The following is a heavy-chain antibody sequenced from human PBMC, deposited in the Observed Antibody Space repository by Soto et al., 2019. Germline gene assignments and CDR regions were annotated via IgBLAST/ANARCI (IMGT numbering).Heavy chain of an antibody. CDR3: AKEGKHSNGWWAAFDI. V-gene: IGHV3-23*01. CDR1: GFTFSDYA. CDR2: ISGSGGST. J-gene: IGHJ3*02. Sequence: EVQVLESGGGLVQPGGSLRLSCAASGFTFSDYAMNWVRQAPGKGLEWVSTISGSGGSTYYADSVRGRFTISRDNSKNPLYLQRNSVRAEDTAVYYCAKEGKHSNGWWAAFDIWAKGQWSPSL. D-gene: IGHD6-19*01.